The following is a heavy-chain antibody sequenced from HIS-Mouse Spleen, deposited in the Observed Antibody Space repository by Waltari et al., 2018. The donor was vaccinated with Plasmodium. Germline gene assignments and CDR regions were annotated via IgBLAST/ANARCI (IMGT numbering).Heavy chain of an antibody. J-gene: IGHJ4*02. D-gene: IGHD1-26*01. Sequence: QLQLQESGPGLVKPSETLSLTCTVSGGSISSSSDYWGWIRQPPGKGLEWIGSIYYSGSTYYNPSLKSRVTISVDTSKNQFSLKLSSVTAADTAVYYCARRGGSYYYFDYWGQGTLVTVSS. CDR3: ARRGGSYYYFDY. V-gene: IGHV4-39*01. CDR1: GGSISSSSDY. CDR2: IYYSGST.